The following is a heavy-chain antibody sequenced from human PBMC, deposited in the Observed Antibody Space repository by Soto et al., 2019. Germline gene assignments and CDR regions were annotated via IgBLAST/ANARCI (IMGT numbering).Heavy chain of an antibody. J-gene: IGHJ3*02. CDR1: CYTFSNYA. V-gene: IGHV1-18*01. CDR3: ARDPPLLLDAFDI. CDR2: ISTYNGKT. D-gene: IGHD2-15*01. Sequence: ASVKVSWEASCYTFSNYAINWGRQAPGQGLEWMGWISTYNGKTNYAQKLQGRVTMTTDTSTRTAYMELRSLKSDDTAVYFRARDPPLLLDAFDIWGQGTVVTVSS.